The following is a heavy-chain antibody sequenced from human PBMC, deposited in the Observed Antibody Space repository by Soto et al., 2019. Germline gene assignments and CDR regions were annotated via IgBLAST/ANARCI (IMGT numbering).Heavy chain of an antibody. Sequence: GGSLRLSCGASGFTFSHYAMYWVRQAPGKGLEWVALISFDGSSEYYADSVKGRFTISRDNSKNTLYLQVNSLRREDTAVYHYAKSPTSNDWSLVEYWGLGTLVTVSS. CDR3: AKSPTSNDWSLVEY. CDR1: GFTFSHYA. CDR2: ISFDGSSE. D-gene: IGHD3-9*01. J-gene: IGHJ4*02. V-gene: IGHV3-30*18.